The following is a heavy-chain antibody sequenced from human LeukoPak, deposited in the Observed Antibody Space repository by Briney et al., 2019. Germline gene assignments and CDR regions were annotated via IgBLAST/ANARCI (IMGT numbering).Heavy chain of an antibody. CDR3: AKDWAVRDGYSYYFDY. D-gene: IGHD5-24*01. J-gene: IGHJ4*02. Sequence: GGSLRLSCVPSGFTFSSYGMHWVRQAPGKGLEWVAFIRYDGSSKYYADSVKGRFTISRDNSKNTLYLEMSSLRAEDTAVYHCAKDWAVRDGYSYYFDYWGQGTLVTVSS. CDR1: GFTFSSYG. CDR2: IRYDGSSK. V-gene: IGHV3-30*02.